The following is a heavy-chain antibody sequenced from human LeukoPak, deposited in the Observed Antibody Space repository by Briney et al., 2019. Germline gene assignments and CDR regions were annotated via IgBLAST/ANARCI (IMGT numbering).Heavy chain of an antibody. D-gene: IGHD3-22*01. V-gene: IGHV3-13*04. CDR2: IGAAYDT. CDR1: GFTFSSYD. J-gene: IGHJ4*02. Sequence: SGGSLRLSCAASGFTFSSYDMQWVRQPTGKGLEWVSGIGAAYDTHYPGSVKGRFAISRENAKNSLYLQMNSLRAGDTAVYYCARGLNYYDSSGYPFDYWGQGTLVTVSS. CDR3: ARGLNYYDSSGYPFDY.